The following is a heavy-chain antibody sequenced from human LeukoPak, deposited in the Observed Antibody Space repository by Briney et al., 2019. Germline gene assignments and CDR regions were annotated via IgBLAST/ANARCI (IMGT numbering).Heavy chain of an antibody. V-gene: IGHV4-59*01. Sequence: SETLSLTCTISGGSISSYYWSWTRQPPGKGLEWIGYVDYRGNTNYNPSLKSRVTISIDTSKSLFSLKLNSVTAADTAVYYCARVEVGAANRQWYGMDIWGQGTTVTVSS. CDR1: GGSISSYY. J-gene: IGHJ6*02. D-gene: IGHD2-15*01. CDR2: VDYRGNT. CDR3: ARVEVGAANRQWYGMDI.